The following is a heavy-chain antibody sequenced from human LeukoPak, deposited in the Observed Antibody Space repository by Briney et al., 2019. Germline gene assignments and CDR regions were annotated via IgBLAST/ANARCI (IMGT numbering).Heavy chain of an antibody. V-gene: IGHV4-39*01. CDR2: IYYSGST. Sequence: SETLSLTCTVSGGSISSSSYYWGWIRQPPGKGLEWIGSIYYSGSTYYNPSLKSRVTISVDTSKNQFSLKLSSVTAADTAVYYCARGIAVAGTFWGDYYYYGMDVWGQGTTVTVSS. CDR1: GGSISSSSYY. CDR3: ARGIAVAGTFWGDYYYYGMDV. J-gene: IGHJ6*02. D-gene: IGHD6-19*01.